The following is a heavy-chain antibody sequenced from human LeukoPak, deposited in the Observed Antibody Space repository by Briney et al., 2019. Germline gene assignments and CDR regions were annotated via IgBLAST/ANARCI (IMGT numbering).Heavy chain of an antibody. CDR3: ARGGFDSGPRYYYYYMDV. Sequence: SQTLSLTCAISGDSVSSNSAAWNWIRQSPSRGLEWLGGTYYRSKWYNDYAVSVKSRITINPDTSKNQFSLQLNSVTPEDTAVYYCARGGFDSGPRYYYYYMDVWGKGTTVTVSS. CDR2: TYYRSKWYN. CDR1: GDSVSSNSAA. D-gene: IGHD2-15*01. V-gene: IGHV6-1*01. J-gene: IGHJ6*03.